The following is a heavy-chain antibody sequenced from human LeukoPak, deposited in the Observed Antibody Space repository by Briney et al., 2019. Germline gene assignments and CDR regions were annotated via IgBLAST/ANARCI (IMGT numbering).Heavy chain of an antibody. CDR3: ASNTYPKKAPWDSSSTARTFAFDI. Sequence: ASVKVSCKASGGTFSSYAISWVRQAPGQGLEWMGGIIPIFGTANYAQKFQGRVTITADESTSTAYMELSSLRSEDTAVYYCASNTYPKKAPWDSSSTARTFAFDIWGQGTMVTVSS. J-gene: IGHJ3*02. CDR2: IIPIFGTA. V-gene: IGHV1-69*13. CDR1: GGTFSSYA. D-gene: IGHD6-6*01.